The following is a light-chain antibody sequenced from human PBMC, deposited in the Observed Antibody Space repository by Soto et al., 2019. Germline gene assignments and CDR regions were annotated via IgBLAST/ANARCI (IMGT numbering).Light chain of an antibody. CDR3: AAWDDSLNGPV. V-gene: IGLV1-44*01. Sequence: QSVLTQPPSASGTPGQRVTISCSGSSSNIGDNTVNWYQQFPGTAPKLLIYTNYERPSGVPDRFSGSKSGTSASLAISGLQSEDEADYYCAAWDDSLNGPVFGGGTKLTVL. CDR1: SSNIGDNT. CDR2: TNY. J-gene: IGLJ3*02.